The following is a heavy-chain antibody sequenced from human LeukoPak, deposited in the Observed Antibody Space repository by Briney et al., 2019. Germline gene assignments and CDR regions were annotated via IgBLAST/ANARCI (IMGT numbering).Heavy chain of an antibody. J-gene: IGHJ4*02. CDR3: ARAALTGDAAFDY. CDR2: IYSGGST. CDR1: GFTFSSYA. V-gene: IGHV3-66*01. Sequence: GGSLRLSCAASGFTFSSYAMSWVRQAPGKGLEWVSVIYSGGSTYYADSVKGRFTISRDNSKNTLYLQMNSLRAEDTAVYYCARAALTGDAAFDYWGQGTLVTVSS. D-gene: IGHD7-27*01.